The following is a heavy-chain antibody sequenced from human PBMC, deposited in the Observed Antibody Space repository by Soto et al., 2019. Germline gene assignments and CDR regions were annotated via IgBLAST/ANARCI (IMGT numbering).Heavy chain of an antibody. CDR2: ISGSGDST. D-gene: IGHD1-26*01. V-gene: IGHV3-23*01. CDR3: AKRGSGSQFDD. Sequence: EVQLLESGGGLVQPGGSLRLPCAASGFTFSSYAMSWVRQAPGKGLEWVSVISGSGDSTYYADSVKGRFTISRDNSKNTLYMQMNSVRAEDTAVYYCAKRGSGSQFDDWGQGTLVTVSS. J-gene: IGHJ4*02. CDR1: GFTFSSYA.